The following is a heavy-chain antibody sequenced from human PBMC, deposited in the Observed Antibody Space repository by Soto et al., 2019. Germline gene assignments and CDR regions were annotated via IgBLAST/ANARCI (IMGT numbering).Heavy chain of an antibody. J-gene: IGHJ6*02. CDR3: ARESGYYTYGMDV. D-gene: IGHD3-3*01. Sequence: GSLRLSCAASGFTFSSYSMNWVRQAPGKGLEWVSSISSSSSYIYYADSVKGRFTISRDNAKNSLYLQMNSLRAEDTAVYYCARESGYYTYGMDVWGQGTKVTVSS. CDR2: ISSSSSYI. V-gene: IGHV3-21*01. CDR1: GFTFSSYS.